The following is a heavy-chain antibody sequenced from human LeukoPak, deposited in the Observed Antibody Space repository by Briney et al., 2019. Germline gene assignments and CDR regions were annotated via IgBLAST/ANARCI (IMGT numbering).Heavy chain of an antibody. V-gene: IGHV1-8*01. CDR2: MNPNSGNT. Sequence: ASVTVSCKASGYTFTSYDINWVRQATGQGLEWMGWMNPNSGNTGYAQKFQGRVTMTRNTSISTAYMELSSLRSDDTAVYYCARDVGEYCSSTNCYASHYWGQGTLVTVSS. CDR1: GYTFTSYD. D-gene: IGHD2-2*01. J-gene: IGHJ4*02. CDR3: ARDVGEYCSSTNCYASHY.